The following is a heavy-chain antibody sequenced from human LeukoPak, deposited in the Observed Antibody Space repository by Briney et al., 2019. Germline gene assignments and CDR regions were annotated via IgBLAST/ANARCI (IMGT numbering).Heavy chain of an antibody. J-gene: IGHJ6*03. V-gene: IGHV3-11*04. CDR1: GFTFSDYY. CDR3: ARDPYYLYYMDV. D-gene: IGHD2-21*01. CDR2: ISSSGSTI. Sequence: GGSLRLSCAASGFTFSDYYMSWIRQAPGKGLEWVSYISSSGSTIYYADSVKGRFTISRDNAKNSLYLQMNSLRAEYTAVYYCARDPYYLYYMDVWGKGTTVTVSS.